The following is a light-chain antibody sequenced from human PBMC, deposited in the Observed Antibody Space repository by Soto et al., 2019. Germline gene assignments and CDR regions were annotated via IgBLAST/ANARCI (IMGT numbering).Light chain of an antibody. CDR2: TAS. V-gene: IGKV1-5*03. CDR1: QSISSW. CDR3: QQHDSHPLT. J-gene: IGKJ4*01. Sequence: DIQMTQSPSTLSASVGDRVTITCRASQSISSWLAWYQHKPGKAHNLLIYTASSLESGVPSRFRGSGSGTEFTPTVSSLKTDDLATDYSQQHDSHPLTFGVGTKVQIK.